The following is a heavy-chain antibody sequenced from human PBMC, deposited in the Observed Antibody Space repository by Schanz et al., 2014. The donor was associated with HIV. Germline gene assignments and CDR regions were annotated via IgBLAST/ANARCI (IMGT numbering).Heavy chain of an antibody. J-gene: IGHJ6*02. Sequence: EMQLVESGGGLVKPGGSLRLSCAASGFTFRTYSMKWVRQAPGKGPEWVSYINTNSNTKNYADSVRGRFTISRDNSKNTLYLQMNSLRAEDTAVYYCAKDQGYDFWSGYYNYYDMDVWGQGTTVTVSS. CDR2: INTNSNTK. V-gene: IGHV3-21*05. D-gene: IGHD3-3*01. CDR1: GFTFRTYS. CDR3: AKDQGYDFWSGYYNYYDMDV.